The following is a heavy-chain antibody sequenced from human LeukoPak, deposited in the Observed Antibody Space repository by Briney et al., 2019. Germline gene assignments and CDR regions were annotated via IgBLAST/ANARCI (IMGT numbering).Heavy chain of an antibody. CDR1: GFTFSSFA. CDR3: AKDPPYSSGWYGY. CDR2: ISGRDGST. V-gene: IGHV3-23*01. D-gene: IGHD6-19*01. Sequence: GGSLRLSCAASGFTFSSFAMSWVRQAPGKGLEWVSGISGRDGSTYYADSVKGRFTISRDNSKNTLYLQMNSLRAEDTAVYYCAKDPPYSSGWYGYWGQGTLVTVSS. J-gene: IGHJ4*02.